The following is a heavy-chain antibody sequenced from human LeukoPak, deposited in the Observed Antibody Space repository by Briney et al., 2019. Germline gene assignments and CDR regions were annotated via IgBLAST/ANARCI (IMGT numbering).Heavy chain of an antibody. CDR3: ARGHPSYYGSGTYSRED. D-gene: IGHD3-10*01. CDR2: ISTSGTT. CDR1: GGSISSYY. Sequence: SETLSLTCTASGGSISSYYWNWIRQPAGKGLEWIGRISTSGTTNYHPSLKIRVTLSLDTSKNQFSLNLRSVTAADTAIYFCARGHPSYYGSGTYSREDWGQRTLVTVSS. J-gene: IGHJ4*02. V-gene: IGHV4-4*07.